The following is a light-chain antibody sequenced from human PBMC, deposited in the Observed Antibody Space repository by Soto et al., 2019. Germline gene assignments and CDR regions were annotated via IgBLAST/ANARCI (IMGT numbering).Light chain of an antibody. CDR1: SSDIGSYNL. Sequence: QSALTQPASVSGSPGQSITISCTGTSSDIGSYNLVSWYQQHPDKAPKLMIYEGSKRPSGVSYRFSGSKSGNTASLTISGLQADDEVDYYCCSYAGSSTFVFGTGTKVTVL. CDR2: EGS. CDR3: CSYAGSSTFV. V-gene: IGLV2-23*01. J-gene: IGLJ1*01.